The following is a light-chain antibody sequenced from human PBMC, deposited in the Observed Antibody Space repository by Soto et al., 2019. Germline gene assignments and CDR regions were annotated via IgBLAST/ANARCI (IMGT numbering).Light chain of an antibody. J-gene: IGLJ3*02. CDR1: SSNIGSNT. CDR3: AAWDDSLNGWV. V-gene: IGLV1-44*01. Sequence: QSVLTQPPSASGTPGQRVTISCSGSSSNIGSNTVNWYQQLPGTAPKLLMYSNNQRPSGVPDRFSGSESGTSGSLAISGLQSEDEADYYCAAWDDSLNGWVFGGGTKVTVL. CDR2: SNN.